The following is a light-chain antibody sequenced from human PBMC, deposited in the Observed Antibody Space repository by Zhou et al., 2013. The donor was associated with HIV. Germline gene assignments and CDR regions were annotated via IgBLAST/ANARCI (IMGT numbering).Light chain of an antibody. V-gene: IGKV3-20*01. CDR2: GAS. CDR1: QTLNDNY. J-gene: IGKJ2*04. Sequence: EIVLTQSPATLSVSPGERATLSCRASQTLNDNYLAWYQQKPGQAPRFLIYGASNRVTGIPVRFSGSGSGTDFTLTITRLEPEDFAVYYCQQYGSSPCSFGQGTRLDIK. CDR3: QQYGSSPCS.